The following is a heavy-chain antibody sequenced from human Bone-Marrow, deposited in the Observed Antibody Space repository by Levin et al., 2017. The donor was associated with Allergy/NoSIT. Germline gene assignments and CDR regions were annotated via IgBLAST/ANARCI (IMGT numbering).Heavy chain of an antibody. D-gene: IGHD6-6*01. CDR1: GFTYSNYA. J-gene: IGHJ4*02. Sequence: GGSLRLSCEGSGFTYSNYAISWVRQAPGKGLEWVSLVSWDGGSTYYADSVKGRFSISRDNTKNSLYLHMNSLRPEDTAFYYCAKAMEASSLFDSWGQGTLVTVSS. V-gene: IGHV3-43D*03. CDR3: AKAMEASSLFDS. CDR2: VSWDGGST.